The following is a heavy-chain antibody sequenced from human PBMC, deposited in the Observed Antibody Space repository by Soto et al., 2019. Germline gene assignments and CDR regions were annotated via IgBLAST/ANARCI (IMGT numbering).Heavy chain of an antibody. V-gene: IGHV1-18*01. CDR2: ISAYNGNT. CDR1: GYTFTSYG. D-gene: IGHD2-15*01. CDR3: ARYGYGMGIVVVVAATPDYYYMDV. J-gene: IGHJ6*03. Sequence: ASVKVSCKASGYTFTSYGISWVRQAPGQGLEWMGWISAYNGNTNYAQKLQGRVTMTTDTSTSTAYMELRSLRSDDTAVYYCARYGYGMGIVVVVAATPDYYYMDVWGKGTTVTVSS.